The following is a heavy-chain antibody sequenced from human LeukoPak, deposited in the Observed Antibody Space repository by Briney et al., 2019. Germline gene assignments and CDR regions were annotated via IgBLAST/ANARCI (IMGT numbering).Heavy chain of an antibody. V-gene: IGHV4-4*07. CDR3: ARAPKARYCSSTSCSKYYYYYGMDV. Sequence: PSETLSLTCTVSGGSISSYYWSWIRQPAGKGLEWIGRIYTSGSTNYNPSLKSRVTMSVDTSKNQFSLKLSSVTAAGTAVYYCARAPKARYCSSTSCSKYYYYYGMDVWGQGTTVTVSS. D-gene: IGHD2-2*01. J-gene: IGHJ6*02. CDR2: IYTSGST. CDR1: GGSISSYY.